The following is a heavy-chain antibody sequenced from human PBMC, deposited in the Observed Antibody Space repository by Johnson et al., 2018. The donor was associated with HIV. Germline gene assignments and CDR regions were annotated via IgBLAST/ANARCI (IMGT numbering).Heavy chain of an antibody. CDR2: ISYDGSNK. CDR3: AKTLGYDSSDYHDGFDI. J-gene: IGHJ3*02. Sequence: QVQLVESGGGVVQPGRSLRLSCAASGFTFSSYAMHWVRQAPGKGLEWVAVISYDGSNKYYADSVKGRFSISRDNSKNTMYLQMNSLSPEDTAVYFCAKTLGYDSSDYHDGFDIWGHGTMVTVSS. CDR1: GFTFSSYA. D-gene: IGHD3-22*01. V-gene: IGHV3-30*04.